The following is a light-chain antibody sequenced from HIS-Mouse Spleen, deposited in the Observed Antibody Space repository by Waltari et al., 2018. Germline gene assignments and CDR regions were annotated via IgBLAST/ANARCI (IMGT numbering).Light chain of an antibody. V-gene: IGLV2-11*01. CDR2: DVS. Sequence: QSALTQPRSVSGSPGQSVTISCTGTSSDVGGYHYVSCYQQHPGKAPKLMIYDVSKRPSGVPDRFSGSKSGNTASLTISGLQAEDEADYYCCSYAGSYRVFGTGTKVTVL. CDR3: CSYAGSYRV. CDR1: SSDVGGYHY. J-gene: IGLJ1*01.